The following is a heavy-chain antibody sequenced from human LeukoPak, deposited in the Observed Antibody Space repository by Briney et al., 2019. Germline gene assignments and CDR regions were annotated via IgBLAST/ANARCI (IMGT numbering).Heavy chain of an antibody. CDR1: GYTFTSYY. CDR3: ARDLVGYSYGFFDY. CDR2: ISAYNGNT. J-gene: IGHJ4*02. D-gene: IGHD5-18*01. V-gene: IGHV1-18*04. Sequence: ASVKVSCKASGYTFTSYYMHCVRQAPRQGLEWMGWISAYNGNTNYAQKLQGRVTMTTDTSTSTAYMELRSLRSDDTAVYYCARDLVGYSYGFFDYWGQGTLVTVSS.